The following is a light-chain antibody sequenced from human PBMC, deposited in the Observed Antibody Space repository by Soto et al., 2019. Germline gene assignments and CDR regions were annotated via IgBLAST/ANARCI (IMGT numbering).Light chain of an antibody. J-gene: IGKJ5*01. Sequence: EILMTQSPATVSVSPGERVTLSGRAGQGVTTNLAWYQQKPGQAPRLLIYGASTRATGIPARFSGSGSGTEFTLTFSSLQSEDFAVYYCQQYNNWPITFGQGTRLEIK. V-gene: IGKV3-15*01. CDR1: QGVTTN. CDR3: QQYNNWPIT. CDR2: GAS.